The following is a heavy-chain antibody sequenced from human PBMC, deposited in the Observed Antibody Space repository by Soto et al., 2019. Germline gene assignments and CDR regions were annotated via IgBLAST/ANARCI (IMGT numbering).Heavy chain of an antibody. CDR3: AKDQGEGYEGDDFYYYYYMDV. J-gene: IGHJ6*03. CDR2: ISGSGGST. V-gene: IGHV3-23*01. Sequence: GGSLRLSCAASGFTFSSYAMSWVRQAPGKGLEWVSAISGSGGSTYYADSVKGRFTISRDNSKNTLDLQMNSLRAEDTAVYYCAKDQGEGYEGDDFYYYYYMDVWGKGTTVTVSS. D-gene: IGHD5-12*01. CDR1: GFTFSSYA.